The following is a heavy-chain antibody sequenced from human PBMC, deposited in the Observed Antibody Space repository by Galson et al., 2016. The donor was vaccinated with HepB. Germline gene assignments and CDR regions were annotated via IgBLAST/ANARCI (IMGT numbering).Heavy chain of an antibody. Sequence: SCKASGYASATYAINWVRQAPGQGLEWMGWINTNTGNPTYAQGFTGRFVFSLDKSVSTAYLQISSLKPDDTAVYYCARDFNFYYGSGSSYNQLPDALTVWGHGTMVIVSS. CDR1: GYASATYA. V-gene: IGHV7-4-1*02. CDR3: ARDFNFYYGSGSSYNQLPDALTV. D-gene: IGHD3-10*01. CDR2: INTNTGNP. J-gene: IGHJ3*01.